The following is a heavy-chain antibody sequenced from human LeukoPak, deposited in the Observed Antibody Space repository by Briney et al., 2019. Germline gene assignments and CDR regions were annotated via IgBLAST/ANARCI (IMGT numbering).Heavy chain of an antibody. V-gene: IGHV1-18*01. Sequence: EASVTVSCKASGYTFTSYGISWVRQAPGQGLEWMGWISAYNGNTNYAQKLQGRVTMTTDTSTSTAYMELRSLRSDDTAVYYCARVRAPRPEEDYFDYWGQGTLVTVSS. D-gene: IGHD6-6*01. J-gene: IGHJ4*02. CDR1: GYTFTSYG. CDR3: ARVRAPRPEEDYFDY. CDR2: ISAYNGNT.